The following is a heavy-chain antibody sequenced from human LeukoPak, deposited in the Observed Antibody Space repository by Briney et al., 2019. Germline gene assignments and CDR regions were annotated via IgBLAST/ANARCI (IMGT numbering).Heavy chain of an antibody. D-gene: IGHD5-18*01. CDR1: GYTFTGYY. J-gene: IGHJ4*02. Sequence: ASVKVSCKASGYTFTGYYMHWVRQAPGQGLEWMGWINPNSGGTNYAQKFQGRVTMTRDTSISTAYMELRRLISDDTAVYYCAREGRVDSAVVLFDYWGQGTLVTVSS. CDR2: INPNSGGT. V-gene: IGHV1-2*02. CDR3: AREGRVDSAVVLFDY.